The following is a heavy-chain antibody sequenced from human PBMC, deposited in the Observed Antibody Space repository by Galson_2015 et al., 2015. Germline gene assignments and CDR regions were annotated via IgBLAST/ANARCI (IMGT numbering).Heavy chain of an antibody. D-gene: IGHD3-3*01. CDR3: AREPLYDWSVYYSGGGYFDL. J-gene: IGHJ2*01. V-gene: IGHV3-48*03. Sequence: SLRLSCAASGFTFSSYDMNWVRQAPGKGLEWVSYISSSGSTIYYGDSVKGRFTISRDNAKNSMYLQMSSLRAEDTAVYYCAREPLYDWSVYYSGGGYFDLWGRGTLVTVSS. CDR2: ISSSGSTI. CDR1: GFTFSSYD.